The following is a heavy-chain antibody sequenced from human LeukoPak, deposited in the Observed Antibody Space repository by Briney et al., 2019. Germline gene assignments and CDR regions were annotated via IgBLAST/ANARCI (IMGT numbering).Heavy chain of an antibody. D-gene: IGHD3-22*01. J-gene: IGHJ5*02. CDR3: ARDLGQYYDTSDNWFDP. CDR2: ISSSSSYI. V-gene: IGHV3-21*01. Sequence: GGSLRLSCAASGITLSDAWMGWVRQAPGKGLEWVSSISSSSSYIYYADSVKGRFTISRDNAKNSLYLKMNSLRAEDTAVYYCARDLGQYYDTSDNWFDPWGQGTLVTVSS. CDR1: GITLSDAW.